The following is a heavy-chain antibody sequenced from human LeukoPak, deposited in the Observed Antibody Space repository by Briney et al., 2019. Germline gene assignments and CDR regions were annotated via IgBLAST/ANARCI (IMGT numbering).Heavy chain of an antibody. V-gene: IGHV3-33*01. D-gene: IGHD6-19*01. J-gene: IGHJ4*02. Sequence: QPGGSLRLSCAASGFTFSSYGMHWGRQAPGKGLEWVAVIWYDGSNKYYADSVKGRFTISRDNSKNTLYLQMNSLRAEDTAVYYCARGGIAVAGTLNVGYWGQGTLVTVSS. CDR2: IWYDGSNK. CDR1: GFTFSSYG. CDR3: ARGGIAVAGTLNVGY.